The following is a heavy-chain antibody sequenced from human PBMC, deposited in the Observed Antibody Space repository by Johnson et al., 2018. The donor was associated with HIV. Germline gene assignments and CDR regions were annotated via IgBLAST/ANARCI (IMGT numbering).Heavy chain of an antibody. J-gene: IGHJ3*02. CDR2: INWNGGST. Sequence: VQLVESGGGVVRPGGSLRLSCAASGSTFDVYGMSWVRQAPGKGLEWVSGINWNGGSTGYADSVKGRFTISRDNAKNSLYLQMNSLRAEDTALSYCANYYDSSGYLNPDAFDIWGQGTMVTVSS. V-gene: IGHV3-20*04. CDR3: ANYYDSSGYLNPDAFDI. D-gene: IGHD3-22*01. CDR1: GSTFDVYG.